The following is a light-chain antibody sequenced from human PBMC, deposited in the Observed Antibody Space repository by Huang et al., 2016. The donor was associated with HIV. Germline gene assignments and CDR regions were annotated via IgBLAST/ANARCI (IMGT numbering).Light chain of an antibody. Sequence: DIQMTQSPYSLSASVGDRVTITCRASQTISNYLIWYQRKQGKAPKLLIFAASSLESGVPSRFSGTGTGTDFTLTISSLQPEDFATYYCQQTYSVPLTFGGGTKVEIK. J-gene: IGKJ4*01. CDR3: QQTYSVPLT. CDR2: AAS. V-gene: IGKV1-39*01. CDR1: QTISNY.